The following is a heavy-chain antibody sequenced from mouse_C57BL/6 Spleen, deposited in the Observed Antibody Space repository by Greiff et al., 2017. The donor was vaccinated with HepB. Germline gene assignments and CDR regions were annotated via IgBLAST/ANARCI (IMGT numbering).Heavy chain of an antibody. V-gene: IGHV1-80*01. CDR3: AREEGITTVAYYVDY. CDR1: GYAFSSYW. Sequence: QVQLQQSGAELVKPGASVKISCKASGYAFSSYWMNWVKQRPGKGLEWIGQIYPGDGDTNYNGKFKGKATLTADKSSSTAYMQLSSLTSEDSAVYFCAREEGITTVAYYVDYWGQGTTLTVSS. CDR2: IYPGDGDT. J-gene: IGHJ2*01. D-gene: IGHD1-1*01.